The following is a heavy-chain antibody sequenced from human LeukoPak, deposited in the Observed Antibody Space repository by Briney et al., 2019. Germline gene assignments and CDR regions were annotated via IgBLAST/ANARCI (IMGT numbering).Heavy chain of an antibody. D-gene: IGHD3-22*01. CDR3: AKAPLSYDSSGPFDY. J-gene: IGHJ4*02. CDR2: IKQDGSEK. CDR1: GFTLSLYW. V-gene: IGHV3-7*03. Sequence: SGGSLRLSCAASGFTLSLYWMSWVRQAPGKGLEWVADIKQDGSEKYYVDSVKGRFTISRDNAKNSLSLQMDSLRAEDTAVYYCAKAPLSYDSSGPFDYWGQGTLVTVSS.